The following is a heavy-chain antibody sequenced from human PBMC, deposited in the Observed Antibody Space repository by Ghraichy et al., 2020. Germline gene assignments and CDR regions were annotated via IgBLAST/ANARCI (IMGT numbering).Heavy chain of an antibody. Sequence: SETLSLTCAVYGGSFSGYYWSWIRQPPGKGLEWIGEINHSGSTNYNPSLKSRVTISVDTSKNQFSLKLSSVTAADTAVYYCARGDYGSEFDYWGQGTLVTVSS. V-gene: IGHV4-34*01. J-gene: IGHJ4*02. CDR2: INHSGST. CDR3: ARGDYGSEFDY. CDR1: GGSFSGYY. D-gene: IGHD3-10*01.